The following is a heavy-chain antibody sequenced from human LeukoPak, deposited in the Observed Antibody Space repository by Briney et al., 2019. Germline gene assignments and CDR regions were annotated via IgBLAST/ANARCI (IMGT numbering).Heavy chain of an antibody. J-gene: IGHJ5*02. CDR1: GGSINSYY. CDR2: IYYSGST. V-gene: IGHV4-59*01. Sequence: SETLSLTCTVSGGSINSYYWSWIRQPPGKGLEWIGYIYYSGSTNYNPSLKSRVTISVDKSKNQFSLKLSSATAADTAVYYCARAPLLRSFDPWGQGTLVTVSS. D-gene: IGHD3-3*01. CDR3: ARAPLLRSFDP.